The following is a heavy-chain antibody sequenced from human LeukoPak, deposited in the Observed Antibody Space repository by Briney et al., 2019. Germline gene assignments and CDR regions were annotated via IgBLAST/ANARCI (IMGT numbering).Heavy chain of an antibody. V-gene: IGHV1-24*01. CDR1: GYTLTELS. D-gene: IGHD5-24*01. CDR2: FDPEDGET. Sequence: ASVKVSCKVSGYTLTELSMHWVRQAPGKGLEWMGGFDPEDGETIYAQKFQGRVTMTEDTSTDTAYMELSSLRSEDTAVYYCATSKMATIPRSVDYWGQGTLVTVSS. CDR3: ATSKMATIPRSVDY. J-gene: IGHJ4*02.